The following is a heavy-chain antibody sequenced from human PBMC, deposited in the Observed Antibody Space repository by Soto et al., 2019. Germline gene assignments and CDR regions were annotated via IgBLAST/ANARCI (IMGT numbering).Heavy chain of an antibody. Sequence: SVKVSCKASGGTFSSYAISWVRQAPGQGLEWMGGIIPIFGTANYAQKFQGRVTITADESTSTAYMELSSLRSEDTAVYYCARVPAEPYYYYGMDVWGQGTTVTASS. V-gene: IGHV1-69*13. D-gene: IGHD1-1*01. CDR2: IIPIFGTA. CDR3: ARVPAEPYYYYGMDV. J-gene: IGHJ6*02. CDR1: GGTFSSYA.